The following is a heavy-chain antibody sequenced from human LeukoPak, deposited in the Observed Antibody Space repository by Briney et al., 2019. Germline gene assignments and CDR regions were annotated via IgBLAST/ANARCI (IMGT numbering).Heavy chain of an antibody. Sequence: GGSLRLSCAASGFTFSSYEMNWVRQAPGKGLEWVSYISSSGSTIYYADSVKGRFTISRDNAKNSLYLQVNSLRAEDTAVYYCARDQSSVAGTTYNWFDPWGQGTLVTVSS. CDR2: ISSSGSTI. J-gene: IGHJ5*02. CDR3: ARDQSSVAGTTYNWFDP. V-gene: IGHV3-48*03. D-gene: IGHD6-19*01. CDR1: GFTFSSYE.